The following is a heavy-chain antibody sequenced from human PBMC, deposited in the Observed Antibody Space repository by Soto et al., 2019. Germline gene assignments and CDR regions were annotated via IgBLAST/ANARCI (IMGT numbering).Heavy chain of an antibody. CDR2: ISYDGSNK. D-gene: IGHD3-16*01. J-gene: IGHJ4*02. V-gene: IGHV3-30-3*01. CDR1: GFTFSSYA. Sequence: QVQLVESGGGVVQPGRSLRLSCAASGFTFSSYAMHWVRQAPGKGLEWVAVISYDGSNKYYADSVKGRFTISRDNSKNTLYLQMNSLRAEDTAVYYCAREGGGGPHRDYFDYWGQGTLVTVSS. CDR3: AREGGGGPHRDYFDY.